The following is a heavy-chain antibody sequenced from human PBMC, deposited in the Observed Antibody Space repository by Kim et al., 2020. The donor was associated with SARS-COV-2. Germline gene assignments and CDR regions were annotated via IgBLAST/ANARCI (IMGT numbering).Heavy chain of an antibody. J-gene: IGHJ4*02. D-gene: IGHD5-18*01. CDR1: GFTFSDYY. V-gene: IGHV3-11*01. CDR2: ISSSGSTI. CDR3: ARDGSLIGGYSYPPDY. Sequence: GGSLRLSCAASGFTFSDYYMSWIRQAPGKWLEWVSYISSSGSTIYYADSVKGRFTISRDNAKNSLYLQMNSLRAEDTAVYYCARDGSLIGGYSYPPDYWGQGTLVTVSS.